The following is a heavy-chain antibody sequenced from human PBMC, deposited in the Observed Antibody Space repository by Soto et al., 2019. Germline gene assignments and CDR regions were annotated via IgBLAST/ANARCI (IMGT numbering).Heavy chain of an antibody. CDR3: ARENHP. CDR1: GGSVSTGSYY. Sequence: SETLSLTCTVSGGSVSTGSYYWTWIRQPPGKGLEWIGHIYYSGSTNYNPSLKSRVTISLDTSRNQFSLKLSSVTAAYTAMYYCARENHPWGQGTLVTVSS. J-gene: IGHJ5*02. CDR2: IYYSGST. V-gene: IGHV4-61*01.